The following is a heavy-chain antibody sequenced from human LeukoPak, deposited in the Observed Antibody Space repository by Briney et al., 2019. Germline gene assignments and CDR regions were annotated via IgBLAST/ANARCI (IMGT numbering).Heavy chain of an antibody. D-gene: IGHD3-10*01. V-gene: IGHV3-21*04. Sequence: PGGSLGLSCAASGFTFSSYSMNWVRQAPGKGLEWVSSISSSSSYIYYADSVKGRFTISRDNSKNTLFLQMNSLRAEDTAVCYCAKDRGWFGGSLANFDDWGQGTLVTVSS. J-gene: IGHJ4*02. CDR3: AKDRGWFGGSLANFDD. CDR2: ISSSSSYI. CDR1: GFTFSSYS.